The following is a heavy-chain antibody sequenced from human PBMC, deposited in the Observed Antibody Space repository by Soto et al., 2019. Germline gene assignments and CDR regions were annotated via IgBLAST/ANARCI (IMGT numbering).Heavy chain of an antibody. V-gene: IGHV1-3*05. Sequence: QVQLVQSGAEEKKPGASVKVSCKASGYTFTSYAMHWVRQAPGQRLEWMGWINAGNGNTKYTQKLQGRVTITRDTAASTADMGLSSLRSEDTAVYYCARCIVVVTALDYWGQGTLVTVSS. CDR1: GYTFTSYA. CDR3: ARCIVVVTALDY. J-gene: IGHJ4*02. CDR2: INAGNGNT. D-gene: IGHD2-21*02.